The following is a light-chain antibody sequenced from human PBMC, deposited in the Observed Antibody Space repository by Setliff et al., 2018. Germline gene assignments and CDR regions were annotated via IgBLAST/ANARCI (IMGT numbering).Light chain of an antibody. Sequence: QSVLTQPASVSGSPGQSITISCAGSSSDVGAYNYVSWYQHHPGRAPTLMISDVSKRPSGISYRFSGSKSGNTASLTVSGLQAEDEADYYCSSYEGSNNYVFGTGTKV. CDR2: DVS. J-gene: IGLJ1*01. V-gene: IGLV2-14*03. CDR1: SSDVGAYNY. CDR3: SSYEGSNNYV.